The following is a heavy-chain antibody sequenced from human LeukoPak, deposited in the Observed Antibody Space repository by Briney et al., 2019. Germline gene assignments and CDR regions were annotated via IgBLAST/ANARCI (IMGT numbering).Heavy chain of an antibody. CDR2: INPNSCGT. D-gene: IGHD2-2*01. CDR3: ARSLVPAAITSLGS. V-gene: IGHV1-2*02. J-gene: IGHJ5*02. CDR1: GYTFTGYY. Sequence: GASVKVSCKASGYTFTGYYMHWVRQAPGQGLEWMGWINPNSCGTNYAQKFQGRVTMTRDTSISTAYMELSRLRSDDTAVYYCARSLVPAAITSLGSWGQGTLVTVSS.